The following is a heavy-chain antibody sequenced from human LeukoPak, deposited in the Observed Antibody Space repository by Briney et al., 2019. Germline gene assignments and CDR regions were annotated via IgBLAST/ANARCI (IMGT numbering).Heavy chain of an antibody. V-gene: IGHV4-31*03. Sequence: TLSLTCTVSGGSISSGGYYWSWIRQHPGKGLEWFGYMYHSGSIHYNPSLNSRVPISVDPSKNQFSLKLSSVTAADTAVYYCARGNDYSNLNWFDPWGQGTLVTVSA. D-gene: IGHD4-11*01. CDR1: GGSISSGGYY. J-gene: IGHJ5*02. CDR2: MYHSGSI. CDR3: ARGNDYSNLNWFDP.